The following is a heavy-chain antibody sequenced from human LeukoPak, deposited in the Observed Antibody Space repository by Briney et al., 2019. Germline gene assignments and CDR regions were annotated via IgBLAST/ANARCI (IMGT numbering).Heavy chain of an antibody. Sequence: SETLSLTCTVSGGSISSSSYYWGWIRQPPGKGLEWIGSIYYSGSTYYNPSLKSRVTISADTSKNQFSLKLSSVTAADTAVYYCASGELLWFGEPPKKFDYWGQGTLVTVSS. CDR3: ASGELLWFGEPPKKFDY. V-gene: IGHV4-39*01. J-gene: IGHJ4*02. CDR1: GGSISSSSYY. D-gene: IGHD3-10*01. CDR2: IYYSGST.